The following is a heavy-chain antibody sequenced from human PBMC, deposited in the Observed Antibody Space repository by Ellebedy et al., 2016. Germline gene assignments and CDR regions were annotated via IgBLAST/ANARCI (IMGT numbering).Heavy chain of an antibody. J-gene: IGHJ4*02. Sequence: GGSLRLSCGVSGFTLSSYSMHWVRQAPGKGLEYVSAISYNGGTTFYSNSVEGRFTISRDNAKNTLYLQMGSLRPEDTAVYYCARVDGSSRWYYFDYWGQGTLVTVSS. CDR3: ARVDGSSRWYYFDY. CDR1: GFTLSSYS. V-gene: IGHV3-64*01. D-gene: IGHD6-13*01. CDR2: ISYNGGTT.